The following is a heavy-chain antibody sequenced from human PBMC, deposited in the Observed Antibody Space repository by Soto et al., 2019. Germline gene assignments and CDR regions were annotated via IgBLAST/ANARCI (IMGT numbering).Heavy chain of an antibody. J-gene: IGHJ4*02. CDR1: GFTFRTYD. V-gene: IGHV3-23*01. CDR2: ISGTDGST. Sequence: GGSLRLSCSASGFTFRTYDMSWVRQAPGKGLEWVSGISGTDGSTSYIDSVKGRFTISRDDSENTLYLQMNSLRAEDTAVYYCAKRACSTASCSYFDYWGQGTLVTVSS. CDR3: AKRACSTASCSYFDY. D-gene: IGHD2-2*01.